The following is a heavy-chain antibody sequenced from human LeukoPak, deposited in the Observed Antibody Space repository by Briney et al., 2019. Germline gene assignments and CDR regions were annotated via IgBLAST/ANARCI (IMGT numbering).Heavy chain of an antibody. D-gene: IGHD3-3*02. V-gene: IGHV1-2*02. CDR2: ITPKSGDT. CDR1: GYTLGNID. Sequence: ASVTIACKSTGYTLGNIDIHWGRQAPDQGLEYVGWITPKSGDTYSPQRFQGRVTMTRDASISTAYMELSSLRSDDTAVYFCARVRLADERAWAYWGQGTLVTVSS. CDR3: ARVRLADERAWAY. J-gene: IGHJ4*02.